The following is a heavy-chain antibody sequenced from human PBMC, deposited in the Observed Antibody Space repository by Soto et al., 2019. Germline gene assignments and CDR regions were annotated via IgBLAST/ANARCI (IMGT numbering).Heavy chain of an antibody. CDR2: IYPGDSDT. V-gene: IGHV5-51*01. D-gene: IGHD3-22*01. Sequence: PGESLKISCKGSGYSFTSYWIGWVRQMPGKGLEWMGIIYPGDSDTRYSPSFQGQVTISADKSISTAYLQWSSLKASDTAMYYCARSYYYASSGYSNWFDPWGQGTLVTSPQ. J-gene: IGHJ5*02. CDR3: ARSYYYASSGYSNWFDP. CDR1: GYSFTSYW.